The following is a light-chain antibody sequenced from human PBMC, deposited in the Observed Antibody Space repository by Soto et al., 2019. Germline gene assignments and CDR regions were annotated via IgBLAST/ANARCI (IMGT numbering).Light chain of an antibody. Sequence: QSALTQPASVSGSPGQSITISCTGTTSDIGNYNYVSWYQQHPDKAPKLIIYDVSDRPLGVSTRFSGSKSGNTASLPISGLQAEDEADYYCCSNTTGSTLGVFGGGTQLTVL. V-gene: IGLV2-14*03. CDR3: CSNTTGSTLGV. CDR2: DVS. J-gene: IGLJ2*01. CDR1: TSDIGNYNY.